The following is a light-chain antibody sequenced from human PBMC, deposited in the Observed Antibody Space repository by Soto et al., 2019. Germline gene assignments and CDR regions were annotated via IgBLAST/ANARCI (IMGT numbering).Light chain of an antibody. CDR3: AAWDDSLNGVV. CDR2: SNN. J-gene: IGLJ2*01. Sequence: QAVVTQPPSASGTPGQRVTISCSGSSSNIGDNTVNWYQQLPGTAPKLLIHSNNERPSGVPDRFSGSKSGTSASLAISGLQSEDEADYYCAAWDDSLNGVVVGGGTKLTVL. CDR1: SSNIGDNT. V-gene: IGLV1-44*01.